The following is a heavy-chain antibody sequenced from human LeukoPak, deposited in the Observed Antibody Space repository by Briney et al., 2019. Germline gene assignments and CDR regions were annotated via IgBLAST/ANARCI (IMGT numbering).Heavy chain of an antibody. D-gene: IGHD3-3*01. CDR1: GFTFSSYS. J-gene: IGHJ4*02. CDR2: ISSSSSAI. CDR3: AQSVGFDY. V-gene: IGHV3-48*04. Sequence: GGSLRLSCAASGFTFSSYSMNWVRQAPGKGLEWVSYISSSSSAIYYADSVKGRFTISRDNAKNSLYLQMNSLRAEDTAVYYCAQSVGFDYWGQGTLVTVSS.